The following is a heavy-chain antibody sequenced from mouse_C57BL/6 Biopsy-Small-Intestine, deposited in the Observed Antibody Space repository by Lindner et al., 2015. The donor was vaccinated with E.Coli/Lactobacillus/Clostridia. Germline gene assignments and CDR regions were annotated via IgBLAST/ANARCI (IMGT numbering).Heavy chain of an antibody. Sequence: VQLQESGAEVVTPGASVKLSCKASGYSFTSYXKNWVRQRPGQGLEWIGWIYPGIGDISFNEKFKDKATLTASESSSTAYMQLSSLTSEDSAVYYCARGDWDEGYFDYWGQGTTLIVSS. D-gene: IGHD4-1*01. CDR2: IYPGIGDI. CDR3: ARGDWDEGYFDY. V-gene: IGHV1-66*01. J-gene: IGHJ2*01. CDR1: GYSFTSYX.